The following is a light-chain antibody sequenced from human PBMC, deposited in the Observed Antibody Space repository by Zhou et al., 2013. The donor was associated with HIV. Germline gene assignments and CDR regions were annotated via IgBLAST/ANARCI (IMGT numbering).Light chain of an antibody. CDR3: MGGIQLPQWT. CDR1: QSLLHSNGYNY. Sequence: DIVMTQSPLSLPVTPGEPASISCRSSQSLLHSNGYNYLDWFLQKPGQSPQILIYLGSNRASGVPDRFSGSGSGTDFTLKISRVEAEDVGVYYCMGGIQLPQWTFGQGTRVEIK. J-gene: IGKJ1*01. V-gene: IGKV2-28*01. CDR2: LGS.